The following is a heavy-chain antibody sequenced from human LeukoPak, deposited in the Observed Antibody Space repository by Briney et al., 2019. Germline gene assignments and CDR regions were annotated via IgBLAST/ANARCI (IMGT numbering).Heavy chain of an antibody. J-gene: IGHJ6*01. Sequence: PGGSLRLSCAASGFTFGSYGMYWVRQAPGKGPEWVAVIWYDGSNKYYADSVKGRFTIPRNNSKNTLFLQMNSLRAEDTAVYYCARPYYYDSSGYSPYGMDVWGQGTTVTVSS. CDR3: ARPYYYDSSGYSPYGMDV. CDR1: GFTFGSYG. V-gene: IGHV3-33*01. D-gene: IGHD3-22*01. CDR2: IWYDGSNK.